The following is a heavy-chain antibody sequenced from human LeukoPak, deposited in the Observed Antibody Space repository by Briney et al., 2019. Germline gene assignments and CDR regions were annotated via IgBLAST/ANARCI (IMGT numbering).Heavy chain of an antibody. CDR2: INAGNENT. CDR3: ARDLYGDYFDY. CDR1: GYTFIRYG. Sequence: ASVKVSCKASGYTFIRYGMHWVRQAPGQRLEWMVWINAGNENTKYSQKFQGRVSITRDTSASTAYMELSSLTSEDTAVYYCARDLYGDYFDYWGQGTLVTVSS. V-gene: IGHV1-3*01. D-gene: IGHD3-16*01. J-gene: IGHJ4*02.